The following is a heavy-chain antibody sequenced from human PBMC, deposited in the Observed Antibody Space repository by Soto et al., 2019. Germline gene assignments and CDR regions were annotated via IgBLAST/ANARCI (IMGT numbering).Heavy chain of an antibody. CDR2: IRDSGGNT. J-gene: IGHJ6*02. Sequence: EVQLLESGGGVVQPGGSLRLSCAASGFTFSTYGMRWVRQAPGKGLEWVSVIRDSGGNTYYADSVKGRFTISRDNYKNTLYLQMTSLRSEATAVYYGAKAMLDHYGMDVWGQGTTVTVSS. CDR3: AKAMLDHYGMDV. D-gene: IGHD2-2*01. V-gene: IGHV3-23*01. CDR1: GFTFSTYG.